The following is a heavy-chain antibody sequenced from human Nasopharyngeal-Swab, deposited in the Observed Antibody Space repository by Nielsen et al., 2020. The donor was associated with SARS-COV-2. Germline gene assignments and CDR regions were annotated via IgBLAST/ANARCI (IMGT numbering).Heavy chain of an antibody. CDR2: VTSSGSST. CDR1: GFAFSNYA. J-gene: IGHJ4*02. V-gene: IGHV3-23*01. CDR3: ALPTWALRSFDLLLHF. D-gene: IGHD3-9*01. Sequence: GGSLRLSCAASGFAFSNYAMSWVRQAPGKGLEWVSTVTSSGSSTYYADSVKGRFTISRDNSKNTLYLQMGSLRAEDTAVYYCALPTWALRSFDLLLHFWGQGTVVTVSS.